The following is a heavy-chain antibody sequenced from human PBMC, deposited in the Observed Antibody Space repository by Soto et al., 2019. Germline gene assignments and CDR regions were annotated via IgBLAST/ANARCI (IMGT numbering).Heavy chain of an antibody. V-gene: IGHV1-46*01. CDR2: INPSGGST. CDR1: GYTFTSYY. D-gene: IGHD3-22*01. Sequence: GASVKVSCKASGYTFTSYYMHWVRQAPGQGLEWMGIINPSGGSTSYAQKFQGRVTMTRDTSTSTVYMELSSLRSEDTAVYYCARVRYYYDSSGYTVDAFDIWGQGTMVTVSS. J-gene: IGHJ3*02. CDR3: ARVRYYYDSSGYTVDAFDI.